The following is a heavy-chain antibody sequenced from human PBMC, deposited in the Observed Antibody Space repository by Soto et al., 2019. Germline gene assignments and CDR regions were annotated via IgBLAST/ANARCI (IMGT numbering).Heavy chain of an antibody. CDR3: AGGDPWRGFDY. D-gene: IGHD3-3*01. J-gene: IGHJ4*02. V-gene: IGHV1-8*01. CDR2: MNPNSGNT. CDR1: RYTFTSYD. Sequence: ASVPVSCKTSRYTFTSYDINWVRQATGQGLEWMGWMNPNSGNTGYAQKFQGRVTMTRNTSISTAYMELSSLRSEDTAVYYCAGGDPWRGFDYWGQGTLVTVSS.